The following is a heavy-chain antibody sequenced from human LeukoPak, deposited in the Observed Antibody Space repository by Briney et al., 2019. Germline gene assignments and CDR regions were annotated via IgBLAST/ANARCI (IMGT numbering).Heavy chain of an antibody. J-gene: IGHJ4*02. Sequence: ASVKVSCKVSGYTFTSYGISWVRQAPGQGLEWMGWISAYNGNTNYAQKLQGRVTMTTDTSTSTAYMELRSLRSDDTAVYYCARDNLSYCGGDCYPDYWGQGTLVTVSS. CDR1: GYTFTSYG. V-gene: IGHV1-18*01. CDR3: ARDNLSYCGGDCYPDY. CDR2: ISAYNGNT. D-gene: IGHD2-21*02.